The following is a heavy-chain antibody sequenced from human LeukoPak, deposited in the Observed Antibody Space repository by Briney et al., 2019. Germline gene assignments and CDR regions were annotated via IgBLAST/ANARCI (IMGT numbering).Heavy chain of an antibody. V-gene: IGHV1-24*01. Sequence: GASVKVSCKVSGYTLTELSMHWVRQAPGKGLEWMGGFDPEDGETIYAQKFQGRVTMTEDTSTDTAYMELSSLRSEDTAVYYCARDSGDGYNWGTLYFDYWGQGTLVTVSS. J-gene: IGHJ4*02. CDR1: GYTLTELS. CDR2: FDPEDGET. CDR3: ARDSGDGYNWGTLYFDY. D-gene: IGHD5-24*01.